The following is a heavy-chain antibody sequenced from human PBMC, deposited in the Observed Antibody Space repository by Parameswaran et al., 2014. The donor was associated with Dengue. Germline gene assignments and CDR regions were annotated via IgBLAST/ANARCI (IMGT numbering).Heavy chain of an antibody. V-gene: IGHV4-31*02. J-gene: IGHJ4*02. CDR2: IYYSGST. Sequence: WIRPAPRKGLEWIGYIYYSGSTYYNPSLKSRVTISVDTSKNQFSLKLSSVTAADTAVYYCARVPYYYDSSGYALDYWGQGTLVTVSS. CDR3: ARVPYYYDSSGYALDY. D-gene: IGHD3-22*01.